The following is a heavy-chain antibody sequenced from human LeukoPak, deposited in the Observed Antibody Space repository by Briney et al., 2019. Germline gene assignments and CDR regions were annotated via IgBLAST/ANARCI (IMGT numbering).Heavy chain of an antibody. Sequence: GGSLRPSCAASGFTFSSYAMSWVRQAPGKGLEWVSAISGSGGSTYYADSVKGRFTISRDNSKNTLYLQMNSLRAEDTAVYYCAKDLSSEVESPPDYWGQGTLVTVSS. D-gene: IGHD3-10*01. CDR3: AKDLSSEVESPPDY. CDR2: ISGSGGST. J-gene: IGHJ4*02. CDR1: GFTFSSYA. V-gene: IGHV3-23*01.